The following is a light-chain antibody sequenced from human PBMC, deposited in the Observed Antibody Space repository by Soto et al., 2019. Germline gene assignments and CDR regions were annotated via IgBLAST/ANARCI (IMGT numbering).Light chain of an antibody. CDR2: EDN. Sequence: QSVLTQPPSVSAAPGQAVTISCSGSSSNIGIDFVSWYQHLPGTAPKLLIYEDNKRPSWIPDRFSGSKSGTLVTLVITGLQTGDEADYYCGAWDISLSGGVFGGGTKLTVL. V-gene: IGLV1-51*02. J-gene: IGLJ3*02. CDR3: GAWDISLSGGV. CDR1: SSNIGIDF.